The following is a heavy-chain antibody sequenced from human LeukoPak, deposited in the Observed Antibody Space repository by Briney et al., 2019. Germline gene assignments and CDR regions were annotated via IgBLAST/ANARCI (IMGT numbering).Heavy chain of an antibody. Sequence: GGSLRLSCAGSGFTLSNSWMGWVRQAPGKGLEGVANINPSGSDKYYVDSAEGRFTIAKDNAKNSVYLQMNSLRVEDTGIYYCGRGGVNAGLDSWGQGTLVSVSA. CDR3: GRGGVNAGLDS. V-gene: IGHV3-7*01. J-gene: IGHJ5*01. CDR2: INPSGSDK. CDR1: GFTLSNSW. D-gene: IGHD3-10*01.